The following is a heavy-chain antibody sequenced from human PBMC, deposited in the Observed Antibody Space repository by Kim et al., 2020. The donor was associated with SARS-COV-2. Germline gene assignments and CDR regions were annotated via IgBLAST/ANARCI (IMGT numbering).Heavy chain of an antibody. D-gene: IGHD6-13*01. V-gene: IGHV3-11*05. CDR3: AREGSSWFFGNYYGMDV. Sequence: KGRFTISRDNAKNSLYLQMNSLRAEDTAVYYCAREGSSWFFGNYYGMDVWGQGTTVTVSS. J-gene: IGHJ6*02.